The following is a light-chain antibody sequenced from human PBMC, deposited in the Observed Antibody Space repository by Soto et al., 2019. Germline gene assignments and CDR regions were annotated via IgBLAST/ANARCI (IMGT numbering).Light chain of an antibody. J-gene: IGLJ2*01. CDR3: SSYTSSAYVV. CDR1: SSDVGGFNY. V-gene: IGLV2-14*01. Sequence: QPASVSGSPGQSITISCTGTSSDVGGFNYVSWYQLHPGKAPKLMIYEVTNRPSGISNRFSGSKSGNTASLTISGLQAEDEADYYCSSYTSSAYVVFGGGTKVTVL. CDR2: EVT.